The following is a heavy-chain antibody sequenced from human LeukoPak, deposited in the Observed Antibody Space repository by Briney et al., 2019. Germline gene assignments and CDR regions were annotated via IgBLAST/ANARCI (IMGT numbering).Heavy chain of an antibody. Sequence: ASVKLSCKASGYTFTGYYMLWVRQAPGQGLEWMGWINPNSGGTNYAQKFQGRVTMTRDTSISTAYMELSRLRSDDTAVYYCASQLLTGYMPDYWGQGTLVTVSS. CDR2: INPNSGGT. V-gene: IGHV1-2*02. D-gene: IGHD3-9*01. CDR3: ASQLLTGYMPDY. CDR1: GYTFTGYY. J-gene: IGHJ4*02.